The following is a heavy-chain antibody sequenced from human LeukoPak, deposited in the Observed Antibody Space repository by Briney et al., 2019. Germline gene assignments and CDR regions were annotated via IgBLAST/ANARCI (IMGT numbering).Heavy chain of an antibody. CDR3: AGYGGNSF. V-gene: IGHV3-66*01. Sequence: GRSLRLSCTASGFAVSNNHMTWVRQAPGQGLEWVSVISDSGTTYYADSVKGRVTISRDNSRNIVYLQTNSLRADDTAVYYCAGYGGNSFWGQGTLVTVSS. J-gene: IGHJ4*02. D-gene: IGHD4-23*01. CDR1: GFAVSNNH. CDR2: ISDSGTT.